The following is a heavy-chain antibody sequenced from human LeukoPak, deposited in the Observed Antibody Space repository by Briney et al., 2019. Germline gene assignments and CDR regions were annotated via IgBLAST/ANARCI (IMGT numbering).Heavy chain of an antibody. J-gene: IGHJ5*02. D-gene: IGHD3-22*01. CDR1: GGSISSYY. V-gene: IGHV4-59*01. CDR3: ARTTYYYDSSGYSLRRFDP. CDR2: IYYSGST. Sequence: SETLSLTCAVSGGSISSYYWSWIRQPPGKGLEWIGCIYYSGSTNYNPSLKSRVTISVDTSKNQFSLKLSSVTAADTAVYYCARTTYYYDSSGYSLRRFDPWGQGTLVTVSS.